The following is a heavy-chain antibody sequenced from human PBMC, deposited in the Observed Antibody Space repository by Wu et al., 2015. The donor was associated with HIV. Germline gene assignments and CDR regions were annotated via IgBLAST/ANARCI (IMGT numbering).Heavy chain of an antibody. D-gene: IGHD2-8*01. Sequence: QVQLVQSGAEVRKPGASVKVSCQASGYTFSSYDINWVRQASGQGLEWVGWMNPNTGNTGFAQRFQGRVTLTRDISITTAYMELSSLTSEDTAVYYCAREEMVYDDGWRPNGMDVWGHGTTVTVSS. J-gene: IGHJ6*02. CDR1: GYTFSSYD. CDR2: MNPNTGNT. CDR3: AREEMVYDDGWRPNGMDV. V-gene: IGHV1-8*01.